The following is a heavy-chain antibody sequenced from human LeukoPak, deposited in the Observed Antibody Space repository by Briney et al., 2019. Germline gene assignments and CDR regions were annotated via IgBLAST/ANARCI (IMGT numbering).Heavy chain of an antibody. CDR2: IYHSGTT. D-gene: IGHD6-19*01. V-gene: IGHV4-39*01. CDR1: GGSISSSRNY. J-gene: IGHJ4*02. Sequence: SETLSLTCTVSGGSISSSRNYWGWIRQPPGKGLEWIASIYHSGTTYYNPSLKSRVTIFVDTSDNQFSLKLSSGTAADTAAYYCATGGGIAVAHAWGQGIVVTVSS. CDR3: ATGGGIAVAHA.